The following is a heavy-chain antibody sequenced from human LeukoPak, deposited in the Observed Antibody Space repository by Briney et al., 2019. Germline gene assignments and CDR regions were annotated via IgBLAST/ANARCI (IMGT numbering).Heavy chain of an antibody. Sequence: PSETLSLTCSVSGGSISNYYWNWIRQPPGKGLEWIGYISYSGSTTYRPSLKSRVAISIDTSKNQFSLKLSSVTAADTAVYYCARSRVQLERRGAFDIWGQGTMVTCSS. J-gene: IGHJ3*02. CDR3: ARSRVQLERRGAFDI. CDR2: ISYSGST. D-gene: IGHD1-1*01. V-gene: IGHV4-59*08. CDR1: GGSISNYY.